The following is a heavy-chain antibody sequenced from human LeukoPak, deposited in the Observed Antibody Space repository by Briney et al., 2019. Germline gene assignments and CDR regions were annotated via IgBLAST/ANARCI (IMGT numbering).Heavy chain of an antibody. V-gene: IGHV4-39*07. J-gene: IGHJ3*02. CDR2: IYYSWCT. CDR3: AKDLRDGRDAFDI. Sequence: TETVSLTCTVSGGSISSGSYYWGWIRQPPGKGLEWIGSIYYSWCTYYKPSLKSRVTISLDTSKNQFSLKLSSVTAADTAVYYCAKDLRDGRDAFDIWGQGTMVTVSS. CDR1: GGSISSGSYY. D-gene: IGHD1-1*01.